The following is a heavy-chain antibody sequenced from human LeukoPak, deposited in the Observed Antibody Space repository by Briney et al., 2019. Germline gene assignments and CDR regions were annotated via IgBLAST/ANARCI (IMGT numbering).Heavy chain of an antibody. CDR1: GGSFSGYY. CDR3: ARGWGLTGTTNWFDP. V-gene: IGHV4-34*01. Sequence: PSETLSLTCAVYGGSFSGYYWSWIRQPPGKGLEWIGEINHSGSNNYNPSPKSRVIISVDTSKNQFSLKLSSVTAADTAVYYCARGWGLTGTTNWFDPWGQGTLVTVSS. D-gene: IGHD1-7*01. CDR2: INHSGSN. J-gene: IGHJ5*02.